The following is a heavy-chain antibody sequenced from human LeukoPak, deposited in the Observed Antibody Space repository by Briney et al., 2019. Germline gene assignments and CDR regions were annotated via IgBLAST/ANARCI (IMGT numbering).Heavy chain of an antibody. D-gene: IGHD5-18*01. Sequence: SETLSLTCTVSGGSISSSFYYWGWIRQPPGKGLEWIGSMYYSGSTYYNPSLKSRVTISVDTSKNQFSLKLSSVTAADTAVYYCVREVSSTAIINYWGQGTLVTVSS. CDR2: MYYSGST. CDR3: VREVSSTAIINY. J-gene: IGHJ4*02. V-gene: IGHV4-39*02. CDR1: GGSISSSFYY.